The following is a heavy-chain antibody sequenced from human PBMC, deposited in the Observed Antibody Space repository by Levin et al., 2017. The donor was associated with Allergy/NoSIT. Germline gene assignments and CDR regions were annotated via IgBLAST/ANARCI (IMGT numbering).Heavy chain of an antibody. D-gene: IGHD1-26*01. J-gene: IGHJ4*02. Sequence: GGSLRLSCAASGFSVSSNYMSWVRQAPGKGLEWVSVIYSGGGTYSADSVKGRFTISRDNSKNTLYLQMNSLRAEDTAVYYCARLYSGSYHFDYWGQGTLVTVSS. CDR3: ARLYSGSYHFDY. CDR1: GFSVSSNY. V-gene: IGHV3-66*04. CDR2: IYSGGGT.